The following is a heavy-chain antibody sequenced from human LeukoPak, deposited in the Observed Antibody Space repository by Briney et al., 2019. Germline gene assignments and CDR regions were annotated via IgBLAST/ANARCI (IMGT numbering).Heavy chain of an antibody. D-gene: IGHD2-8*02. CDR2: IKQDAREE. CDR1: GFTFDGFW. CDR3: AKVASEHKGGVAGGRGDC. V-gene: IGHV3-7*01. Sequence: AGVSLRLSCAASGFTFDGFWRSWVRQAPGKGLVGVANIKQDAREEYYVDSVRGRFTISRDNAKNSLYLQMNSLRAEDTAVYDCAKVASEHKGGVAGGRGDCWGQGTLVTVSS. J-gene: IGHJ4*02.